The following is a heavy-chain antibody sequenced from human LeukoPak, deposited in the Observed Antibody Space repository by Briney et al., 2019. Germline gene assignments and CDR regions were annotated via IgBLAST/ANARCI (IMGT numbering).Heavy chain of an antibody. D-gene: IGHD3-10*01. CDR2: IDNRGST. J-gene: IGHJ4*02. CDR3: ARDSHSGFQ. CDR1: DGSFNFYF. V-gene: IGHV4-34*01. Sequence: SETLSLTCTVSDGSFNFYFWRGIRQPPGKGLDWIGEIDNRGSTQYNPSLRSRVTISVDTSRNQFSLELTSVTAADTAVYFCARDSHSGFQWGQGTLVTVSS.